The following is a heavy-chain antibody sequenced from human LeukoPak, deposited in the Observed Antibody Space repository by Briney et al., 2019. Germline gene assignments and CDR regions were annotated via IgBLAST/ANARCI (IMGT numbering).Heavy chain of an antibody. CDR2: IKSIFDTA. D-gene: IGHD5-24*01. V-gene: IGHV1-69*06. CDR3: ARDSVGYNYEPYFDY. Sequence: GASVKVSCKSSGGTFSSYAINWVRQAPGQGLEWMGGIKSIFDTANYAQKFQGRVTITAVKSTRTAYMELSSLRSEDTAVYYCARDSVGYNYEPYFDYWGQGTPVTVFS. J-gene: IGHJ4*02. CDR1: GGTFSSYA.